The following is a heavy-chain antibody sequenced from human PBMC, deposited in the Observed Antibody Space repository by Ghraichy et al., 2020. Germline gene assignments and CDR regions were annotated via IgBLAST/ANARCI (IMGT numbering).Heavy chain of an antibody. J-gene: IGHJ6*02. D-gene: IGHD2-15*01. CDR1: GYTFTSYG. CDR3: ARDLVVVVAYYGMDV. V-gene: IGHV1-18*01. Sequence: ALVKVSCKASGYTFTSYGISWVRQAPGQGLEWMGWISAYNGNTNYAQKLQGRVTMTTDTSTSTAYMELRSLRSDDTAVYYCARDLVVVVAYYGMDVWGQGTTVTVSS. CDR2: ISAYNGNT.